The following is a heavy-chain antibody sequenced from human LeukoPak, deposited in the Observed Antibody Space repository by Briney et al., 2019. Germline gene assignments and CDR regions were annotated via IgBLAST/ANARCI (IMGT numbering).Heavy chain of an antibody. CDR1: GFSVGNNY. D-gene: IGHD2/OR15-2a*01. Sequence: GGSLRLSCEVSGFSVGNNYMNWVRQAPGKGLEWVSATFTGGTTYYADSVKGRFTISRDTSKNTLHLQMNSLRPEDTAVYYCASEQRALSTRPIYFDYWGQGTLVTVSS. CDR3: ASEQRALSTRPIYFDY. J-gene: IGHJ4*02. V-gene: IGHV3-66*01. CDR2: TFTGGTT.